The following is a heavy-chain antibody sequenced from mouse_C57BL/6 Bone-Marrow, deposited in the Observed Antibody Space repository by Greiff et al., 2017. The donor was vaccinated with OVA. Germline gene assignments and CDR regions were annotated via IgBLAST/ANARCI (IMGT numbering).Heavy chain of an antibody. CDR2: IYPGDGDT. CDR3: AKLTDFFDY. V-gene: IGHV1-82*01. D-gene: IGHD4-1*01. Sequence: VQGVESGPELVKPGASVKISCKASGYAFSSSWMNWVKQRPGKGLEWIGRIYPGDGDTNYNGKFKGKATMTADKSSSTAYMQLSGLTSEDSAVYFCAKLTDFFDYWGQGTTLTVSS. CDR1: GYAFSSSW. J-gene: IGHJ2*01.